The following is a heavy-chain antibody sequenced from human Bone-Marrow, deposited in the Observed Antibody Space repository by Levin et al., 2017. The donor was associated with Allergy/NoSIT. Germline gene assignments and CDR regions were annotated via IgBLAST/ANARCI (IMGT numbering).Heavy chain of an antibody. D-gene: IGHD2-2*01. Sequence: PGGSLRLSCAASGFTFSIYSMNWVRQAPGKGLEWVSYIGSSSGTIYYADSVKGRFTISRDNAENSLYLQVNSLRAEDTAVYYCARDRYCSSTSCYAGFDYWGQGTLVTVSS. J-gene: IGHJ4*02. CDR2: IGSSSGTI. CDR1: GFTFSIYS. V-gene: IGHV3-48*01. CDR3: ARDRYCSSTSCYAGFDY.